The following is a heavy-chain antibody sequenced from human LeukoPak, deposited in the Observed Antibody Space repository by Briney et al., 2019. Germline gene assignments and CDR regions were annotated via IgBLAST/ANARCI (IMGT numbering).Heavy chain of an antibody. V-gene: IGHV1-69*04. CDR3: ARDGETYYYDSSGSPI. J-gene: IGHJ3*02. CDR1: GGAFSSYT. D-gene: IGHD3-22*01. CDR2: IIPILGIA. Sequence: SVKVSCKASGGAFSSYTISWVRQAPGQGLEWMGRIIPILGIANYAQKFQGRVTITADKSTSTAYMELSSLRSEDTAVYYCARDGETYYYDSSGSPIWGQGTMVTVSS.